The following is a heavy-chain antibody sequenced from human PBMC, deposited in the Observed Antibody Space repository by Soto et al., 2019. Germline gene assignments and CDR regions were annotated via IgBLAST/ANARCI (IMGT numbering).Heavy chain of an antibody. CDR1: GFTFSSYA. D-gene: IGHD6-6*01. V-gene: IGHV3-23*01. CDR3: AKVPGIAARIRYYFDY. J-gene: IGHJ4*02. CDR2: ISGSGGST. Sequence: EVQLLESGGGLVQPGGSLRLSCAASGFTFSSYAMSWVRQAPGKGLEWVSAISGSGGSTYYADSVKGRFTISRDNSKNTLYRQMNSLRAEDTAVYYCAKVPGIAARIRYYFDYWGQGTLVTVSS.